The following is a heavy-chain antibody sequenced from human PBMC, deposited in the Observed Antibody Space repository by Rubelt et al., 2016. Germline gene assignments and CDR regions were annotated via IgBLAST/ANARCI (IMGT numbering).Heavy chain of an antibody. D-gene: IGHD1-26*01. V-gene: IGHV5-51*01. CDR1: GCSFTSYW. CDR3: ARHGQVQSGDAFDI. CDR2: IYPGVSDT. Sequence: EVQLVQSGAEVKKPGESLKISCKGSGCSFTSYWIGWVRQMPGKGLEWMGIIYPGVSDTRYSPPFKGQGTVSAVKSISTAYLRWSSLKASDTAMYYWARHGQVQSGDAFDIWGQGTMVTVSS. J-gene: IGHJ3*02.